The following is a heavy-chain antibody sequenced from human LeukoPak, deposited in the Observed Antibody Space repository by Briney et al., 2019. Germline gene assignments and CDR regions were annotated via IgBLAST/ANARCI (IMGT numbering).Heavy chain of an antibody. CDR1: GYTFTDYY. D-gene: IGHD6-19*01. CDR3: TRTIGYRPVAGLKEKWFDP. V-gene: IGHV1-46*01. CDR2: INPLRGIT. J-gene: IGHJ5*02. Sequence: ASVKVSCKASGYTFTDYYVHWVRQAPGLGLEWMGIINPLRGITIYAQKFQGRVTMTSDTSTNTVYMELSCLISEDTAVYYCTRTIGYRPVAGLKEKWFDPWGQGTLVTVSS.